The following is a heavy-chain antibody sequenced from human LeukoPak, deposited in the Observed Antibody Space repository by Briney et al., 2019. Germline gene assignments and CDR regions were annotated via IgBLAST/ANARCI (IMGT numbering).Heavy chain of an antibody. CDR2: ISGSSSYI. D-gene: IGHD2-15*01. CDR1: GFTFSSYS. J-gene: IGHJ5*02. V-gene: IGHV3-21*01. Sequence: PGGSLRLSCAASGFTFSSYSLNWVRQAPGKGLEWVSSISGSSSYIYYADSVKGRFTISRNNAKKSLFLQMNSLRAEDTAVYYCARDGRGDYCSGGSCLMFDPWGQGTLVTVSS. CDR3: ARDGRGDYCSGGSCLMFDP.